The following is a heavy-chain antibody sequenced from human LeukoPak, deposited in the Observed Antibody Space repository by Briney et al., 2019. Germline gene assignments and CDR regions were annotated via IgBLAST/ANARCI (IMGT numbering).Heavy chain of an antibody. CDR2: MYYSGST. Sequence: PSQTLSLTCTVSGGSISSGDYYWSWIRQPPGKGLEWTAYMYYSGSTYYNPSLKSRVTISVDTSKNQFSLKLSSVTAADTAVYYCAIHIVVVPAAKKKNWFDPWGQGTLVTVSS. CDR1: GGSISSGDYY. V-gene: IGHV4-30-4*01. CDR3: AIHIVVVPAAKKKNWFDP. D-gene: IGHD2-2*01. J-gene: IGHJ5*02.